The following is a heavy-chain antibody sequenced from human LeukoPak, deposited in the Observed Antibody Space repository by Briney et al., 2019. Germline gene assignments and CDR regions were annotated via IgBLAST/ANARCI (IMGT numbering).Heavy chain of an antibody. Sequence: PSETLSLTCTVANYSITSHYWGWIRQPPGKGLEWIGNIHHGGSTYANPSLKSRIVMAMDVFKNHFSLKLTSVTAADTAVYYCGLYGYRHDAFDIWGQGTMVTVSS. CDR2: IHHGGST. V-gene: IGHV4-38-2*02. CDR1: NYSITSHY. D-gene: IGHD5-24*01. J-gene: IGHJ3*02. CDR3: GLYGYRHDAFDI.